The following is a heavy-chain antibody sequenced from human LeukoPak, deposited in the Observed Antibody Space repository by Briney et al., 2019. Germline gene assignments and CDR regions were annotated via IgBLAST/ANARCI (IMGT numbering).Heavy chain of an antibody. Sequence: ASVKVSCKASGYTFTSYGISWVRQAPGQGLEWMGWISAYNGNTNYAQKLQGRVTMTTDTSTSTAYMELRSLRSDDTAVYYCARKRGNSWSRGYWFDPWGQGTLVTVSS. CDR2: ISAYNGNT. V-gene: IGHV1-18*01. CDR3: ARKRGNSWSRGYWFDP. J-gene: IGHJ5*02. CDR1: GYTFTSYG. D-gene: IGHD3-10*01.